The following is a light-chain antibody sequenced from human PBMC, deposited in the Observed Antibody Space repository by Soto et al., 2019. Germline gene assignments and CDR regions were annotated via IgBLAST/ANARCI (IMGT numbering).Light chain of an antibody. CDR2: DVS. CDR1: SSDVGNYNY. J-gene: IGLJ2*01. V-gene: IGLV2-14*01. Sequence: SVLTQPASVSGSLGQSITISCTGTSSDVGNYNYVSWYQQHPDKAPKLMIFDVSNRPSGISNRFSGSKSGNTASLTISGLQAEDEADYFCSSYTSTSNVIFGGGTKVTVL. CDR3: SSYTSTSNVI.